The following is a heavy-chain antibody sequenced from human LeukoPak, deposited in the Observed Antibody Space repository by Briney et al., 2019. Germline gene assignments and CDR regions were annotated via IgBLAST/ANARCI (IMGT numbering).Heavy chain of an antibody. CDR2: INHSGST. CDR3: ARGPITITIFGVAFDY. CDR1: GGSFSGYY. Sequence: SETLSVTCAVYGGSFSGYYWSWIRQPPGKGLEWIGEINHSGSTNYNPSLKSRVTISVDTSKNQFSLKLSSVTAADTAVYYCARGPITITIFGVAFDYWGQGTLVTVSS. V-gene: IGHV4-34*01. J-gene: IGHJ4*02. D-gene: IGHD3-3*01.